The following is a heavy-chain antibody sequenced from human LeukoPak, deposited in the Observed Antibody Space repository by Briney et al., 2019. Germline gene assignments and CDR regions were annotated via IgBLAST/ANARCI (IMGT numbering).Heavy chain of an antibody. CDR3: ARSGTRGGYGY. V-gene: IGHV3-30*04. CDR1: GFTFSSYA. CDR2: ISYDGSNK. D-gene: IGHD3-16*01. Sequence: PGGSLRLSCAASGFTFSSYAMHWVRQAPGKGLEWVAVISYDGSNKYYADSVKGRFTISRDNSKSTLYLQMNSLRAEDTAVYYCARSGTRGGYGYWGQGTLVTVSS. J-gene: IGHJ4*02.